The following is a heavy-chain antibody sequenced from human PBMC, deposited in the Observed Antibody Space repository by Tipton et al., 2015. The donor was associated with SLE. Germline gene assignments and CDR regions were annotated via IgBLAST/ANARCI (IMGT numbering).Heavy chain of an antibody. CDR2: ISAYNGDT. V-gene: IGHV1-18*01. CDR1: GYTFTSYG. Sequence: QSGAEVRKPGASVDVSCKASGYTFTSYGISWVRQAPGQGLEWMGWISAYNGDTNYAQNFQGRVTMTTDTSTSTVYMEVRSLTSDDTAVYYRARDHDYGDYWGQGTLVTVSS. CDR3: ARDHDYGDY. D-gene: IGHD3-16*01. J-gene: IGHJ4*02.